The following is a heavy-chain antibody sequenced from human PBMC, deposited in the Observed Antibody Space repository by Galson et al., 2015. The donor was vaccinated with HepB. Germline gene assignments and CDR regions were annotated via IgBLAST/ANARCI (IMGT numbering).Heavy chain of an antibody. CDR2: ISTNSGKT. D-gene: IGHD2-15*01. V-gene: IGHV1-18*01. CDR3: ARDRLHSLDY. J-gene: IGHJ4*02. Sequence: PGKGLEWMGWISTNSGKTNYAQKFQGRVTLTTDTSTTTAYMELRSLRSDDTAVYYCARDRLHSLDYWGQGTLVAVSS.